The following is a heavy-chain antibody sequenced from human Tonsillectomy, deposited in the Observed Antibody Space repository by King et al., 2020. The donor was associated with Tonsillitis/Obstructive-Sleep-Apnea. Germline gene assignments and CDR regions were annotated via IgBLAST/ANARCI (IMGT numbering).Heavy chain of an antibody. CDR3: GTNAGDYYYYMDV. V-gene: IGHV4-34*01. J-gene: IGHJ6*03. Sequence: QLQQWGAGLLKPSETLSLTCGVYGGSFSGYYWSWIRQPPGKGLEWIGEINHSGSTDYNSSLKSRVTISRDTSKNQFSLRLTSVTAADTAVYYCGTNAGDYYYYMDVWGKGTTVTVSS. CDR2: INHSGST. CDR1: GGSFSGYY. D-gene: IGHD2-2*01.